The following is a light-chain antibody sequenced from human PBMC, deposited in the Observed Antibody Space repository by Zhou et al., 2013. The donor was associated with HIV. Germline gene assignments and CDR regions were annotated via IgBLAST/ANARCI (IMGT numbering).Light chain of an antibody. CDR2: AAS. Sequence: DIQMTQSPSSVSASVGDRVTITCRASQDISRWLAWYQQKPGKAPKLLMYAASNLQSAVPSRFSGSGSGTDFTLTISSLQPEDFATYYCQQANSFPLITFGQGTRLEIK. J-gene: IGKJ5*01. CDR3: QQANSFPLIT. V-gene: IGKV1-12*01. CDR1: QDISRW.